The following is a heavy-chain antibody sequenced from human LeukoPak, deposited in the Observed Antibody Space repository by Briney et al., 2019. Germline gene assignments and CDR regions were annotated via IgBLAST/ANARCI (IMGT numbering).Heavy chain of an antibody. V-gene: IGHV1-18*01. CDR1: GYTFTSYG. J-gene: IGHJ6*03. CDR2: ISAYNGNT. CDR3: AREVSTAGPYYYYYYYMDV. Sequence: GASVKVSFKASGYTFTSYGISWVRQAPGQGLEWMGWISAYNGNTNYAQKLQGRVTMTTDTSTSTAYMELRSLRSDDTAVYYCAREVSTAGPYYYYYYYMDVWGKGTTVTVSS. D-gene: IGHD6-13*01.